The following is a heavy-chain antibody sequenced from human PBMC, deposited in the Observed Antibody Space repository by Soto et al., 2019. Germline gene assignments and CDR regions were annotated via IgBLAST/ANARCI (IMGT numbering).Heavy chain of an antibody. CDR1: GYTFTSYG. Sequence: QVPLVQSGAEVKKPGASVKVSCKASGYTFTSYGISWVRQAPGQGLEWMGWIRAYNGNTNYAHKLQGRVTMTTDTATSTAYRELRSLRSDDTAVYSCARDLPTMDVWGQGTTVIVAS. V-gene: IGHV1-18*01. J-gene: IGHJ6*02. CDR3: ARDLPTMDV. CDR2: IRAYNGNT.